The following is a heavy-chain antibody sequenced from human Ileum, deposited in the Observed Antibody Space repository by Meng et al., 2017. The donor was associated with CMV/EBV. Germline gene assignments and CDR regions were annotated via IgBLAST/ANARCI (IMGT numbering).Heavy chain of an antibody. V-gene: IGHV3-7*01. CDR1: GFTFSSYW. D-gene: IGHD2-2*01. CDR3: ARDRRLLGYCSSTSCPYYGMDV. CDR2: IKEDGSEK. J-gene: IGHJ6*02. Sequence: GESLKISCAASGFTFSSYWMTWIRQAPGKGLEWVANIKEDGSEKYYVDSVKGRFTIFRDNAKNSLYLQMNSLRAEDTAVYYCARDRRLLGYCSSTSCPYYGMDVWGQGTTVTVSS.